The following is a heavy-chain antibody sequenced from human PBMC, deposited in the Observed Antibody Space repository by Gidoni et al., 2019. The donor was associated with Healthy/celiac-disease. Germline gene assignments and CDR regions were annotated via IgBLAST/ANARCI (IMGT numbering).Heavy chain of an antibody. CDR1: GFTFSRYG. Sequence: QVQLVESGGGVVQPGRSLRLSCAASGFTFSRYGMHWVRQAPGKGLEWVAVIWYDGSNKYYADSVKGRFTISRDNSKNTLYLQMNSLRAEDTAVYYCARGPTFVVVVAATSDAGFFDIWGQGTMVTVSS. D-gene: IGHD2-15*01. J-gene: IGHJ3*02. CDR2: IWYDGSNK. CDR3: ARGPTFVVVVAATSDAGFFDI. V-gene: IGHV3-33*01.